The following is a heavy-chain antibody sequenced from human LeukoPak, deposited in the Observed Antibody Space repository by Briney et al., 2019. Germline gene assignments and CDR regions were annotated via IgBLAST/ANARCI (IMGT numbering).Heavy chain of an antibody. Sequence: SETLSLTCTVSGYSISSGYYWGWIRQPPGKGLEWIGSIYHSGSTYYNSSLKSRVTISVDTSKNQFSLKLSSVTAADTAVYYCADTSGDNWGRGTLVTVSS. V-gene: IGHV4-38-2*02. CDR2: IYHSGST. J-gene: IGHJ4*02. CDR3: ADTSGDN. CDR1: GYSISSGYY.